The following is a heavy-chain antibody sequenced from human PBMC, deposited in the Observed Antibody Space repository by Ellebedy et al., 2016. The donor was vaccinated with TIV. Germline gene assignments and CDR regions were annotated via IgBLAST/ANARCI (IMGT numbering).Heavy chain of an antibody. CDR2: TYWNDDK. D-gene: IGHD4/OR15-4a*01. CDR1: GFSLNTSGVG. V-gene: IGHV2-5*01. Sequence: SGPTLVKPTQTLTLTCTLSGFSLNTSGVGVGWIRQTPGKALEWLSLTYWNDDKRYNPSLKSRLTITQDASRNQVVFTLTNLGPKDTATYYCAHRMKVGATTAFDFWGQGNLVTVSS. J-gene: IGHJ4*02. CDR3: AHRMKVGATTAFDF.